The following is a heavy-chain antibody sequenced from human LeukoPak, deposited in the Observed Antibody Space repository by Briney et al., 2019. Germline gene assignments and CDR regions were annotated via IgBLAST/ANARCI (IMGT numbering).Heavy chain of an antibody. D-gene: IGHD3-22*01. Sequence: GGSLRLSCAASGFTFSSYGMHWVRQAPGKGLEWVAVISYDGSNKYYADSVKGRFTISRDNSKNTLYLQMNSLRAEDTAVYYCAKDMTAKYYYDSSGYYSDAFDSWGQGTMVTVSS. V-gene: IGHV3-30*18. CDR3: AKDMTAKYYYDSSGYYSDAFDS. J-gene: IGHJ3*02. CDR1: GFTFSSYG. CDR2: ISYDGSNK.